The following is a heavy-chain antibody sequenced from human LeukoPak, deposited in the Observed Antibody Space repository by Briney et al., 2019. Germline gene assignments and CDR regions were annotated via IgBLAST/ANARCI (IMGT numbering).Heavy chain of an antibody. J-gene: IGHJ4*02. D-gene: IGHD6-19*01. CDR3: ARAVYRSGGYYFDY. V-gene: IGHV3-30*04. CDR1: GFTFSSYA. CDR2: ISYDGSDK. Sequence: GGSLRLSCAASGFTFSSYAMQWVRQAPGKGLEWVAVISYDGSDKNYADSVKGRFTISRDNSMDTLYLQMNSLRTEDTSVYYGARAVYRSGGYYFDYWGQGILVTVSS.